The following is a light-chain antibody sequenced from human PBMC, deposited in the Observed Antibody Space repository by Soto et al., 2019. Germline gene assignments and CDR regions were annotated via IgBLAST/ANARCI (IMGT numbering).Light chain of an antibody. CDR3: QSYDSSLRGVV. V-gene: IGLV1-40*01. CDR2: ANT. J-gene: IGLJ2*01. CDR1: SSNIGTGYD. Sequence: QSVLTQPPSVSGAPGQRVTISCTGSSSNIGTGYDVHWYQQLPGTTSKLVIYANTNRPSGVPDRFSGSKSGTSASLAITGLQAEDDADYYCQSYDSSLRGVVFGGGTKVTVL.